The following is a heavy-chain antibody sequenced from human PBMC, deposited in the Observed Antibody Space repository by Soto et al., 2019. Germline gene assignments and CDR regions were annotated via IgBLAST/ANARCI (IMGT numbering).Heavy chain of an antibody. D-gene: IGHD6-19*01. CDR2: IYYSGST. Sequence: QVQLQESGPGLVKPSETLSLTCTVSGGSISSYYWSWIRQPPGKGLEWIGYIYYSGSTNYNPSLTSRVTIAVDTSKTQFSLKLSSVTAADTAVYYCARGYSSGWYYFDYWGQGTLVTVSS. J-gene: IGHJ4*02. CDR3: ARGYSSGWYYFDY. CDR1: GGSISSYY. V-gene: IGHV4-59*01.